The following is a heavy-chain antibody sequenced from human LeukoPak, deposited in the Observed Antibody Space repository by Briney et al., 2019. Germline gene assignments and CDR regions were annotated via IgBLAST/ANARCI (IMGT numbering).Heavy chain of an antibody. CDR1: GYTFTNHG. CDR2: IWFDGSQE. Sequence: PGRSLRLSCAASGYTFTNHGMHWVRQAPGKGLEWVANIWFDGSQEYYADTVKGRFTISRDTSKSTLYLQMNSLRAEDTAVYYCARDLAAARLDFRGQGTLVTVSS. V-gene: IGHV3-33*01. D-gene: IGHD6-6*01. J-gene: IGHJ4*02. CDR3: ARDLAAARLDF.